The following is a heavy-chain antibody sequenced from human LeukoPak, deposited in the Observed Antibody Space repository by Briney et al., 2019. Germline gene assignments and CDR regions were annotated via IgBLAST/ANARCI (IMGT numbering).Heavy chain of an antibody. V-gene: IGHV3-23*01. Sequence: PGGSLRLSCAASGFTFSSYGMSWVRQAPGKGLEWVSAISGSGGSTYYADSVKGRFTISRDNSKNTLYLQMNSLRAEDTAVYYCAKIRADYYGSGSYYTRCFDYWGQGTLVTVSS. J-gene: IGHJ4*02. CDR2: ISGSGGST. CDR1: GFTFSSYG. CDR3: AKIRADYYGSGSYYTRCFDY. D-gene: IGHD3-10*01.